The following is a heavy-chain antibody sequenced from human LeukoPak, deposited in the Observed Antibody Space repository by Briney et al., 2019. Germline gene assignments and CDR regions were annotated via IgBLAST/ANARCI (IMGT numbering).Heavy chain of an antibody. V-gene: IGHV4-39*01. CDR1: IGSISTTSYY. CDR3: ARRPSSSGWYDY. D-gene: IGHD6-19*01. J-gene: IGHJ4*02. CDR2: VYYSGAT. Sequence: SETLSLTCTVSIGSISTTSYYWGWIRQPPGKGLEWIGIVYYSGATYYNPSLQSRVTISVDTSKNQFSLKLTSVSAADTAVYYCARRPSSSGWYDYWGQGTLVTVSS.